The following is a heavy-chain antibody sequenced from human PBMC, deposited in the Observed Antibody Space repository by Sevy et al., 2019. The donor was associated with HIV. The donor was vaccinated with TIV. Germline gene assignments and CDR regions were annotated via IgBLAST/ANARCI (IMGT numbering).Heavy chain of an antibody. Sequence: ASVKVSCKASVGTFSSYAISWVRQAPGQGLEWMGGIIPIFGTANYAKKFQGRVTITADDSKSTAYLELSSLRSEDTAVYYCARAPLSFTWFDPWGQGTLVTVSS. CDR1: VGTFSSYA. V-gene: IGHV1-69*13. CDR3: ARAPLSFTWFDP. J-gene: IGHJ5*02. CDR2: IIPIFGTA.